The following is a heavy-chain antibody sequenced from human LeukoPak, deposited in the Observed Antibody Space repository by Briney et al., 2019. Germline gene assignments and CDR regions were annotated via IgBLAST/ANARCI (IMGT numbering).Heavy chain of an antibody. CDR1: GFTFSSYS. J-gene: IGHJ5*02. Sequence: GGSLRLSCAASGFTFSSYSMNWVRQAPGKGLEWVSSISSSSSYIYYADSVKGRFTISRDNAKNSLYLQMNSLRAEDTAVYYCARDKARYSGYDHWGQGTLVTVSS. V-gene: IGHV3-21*01. CDR2: ISSSSSYI. CDR3: ARDKARYSGYDH. D-gene: IGHD5-12*01.